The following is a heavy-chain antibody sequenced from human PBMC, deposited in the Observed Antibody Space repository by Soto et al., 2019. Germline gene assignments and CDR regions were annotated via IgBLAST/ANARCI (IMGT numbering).Heavy chain of an antibody. D-gene: IGHD2-15*01. CDR3: ARKYCSGGSCYSSGYFQH. J-gene: IGHJ1*01. CDR2: IYYSGST. CDR1: GGSISSGGYY. V-gene: IGHV4-31*03. Sequence: SETLSLTCTVSGGSISSGGYYWSWIRQHPGKGLEWIGYIYYSGSTYYNPSLKSRVTISVDTSKNQFSLKLSSVTAADTAVYYCARKYCSGGSCYSSGYFQHWGQGTLVTVSS.